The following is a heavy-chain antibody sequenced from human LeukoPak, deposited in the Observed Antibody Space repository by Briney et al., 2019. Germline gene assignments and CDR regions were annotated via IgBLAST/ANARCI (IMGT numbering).Heavy chain of an antibody. CDR3: AKGKDTYNYDSSGDYFGEY. CDR1: GFTFSSYA. CDR2: MSRSGSST. D-gene: IGHD3-22*01. V-gene: IGHV3-23*01. J-gene: IGHJ4*02. Sequence: GGSLRLSCAASGFTFSSYAMSWVRQAPGKGLEWVSAMSRSGSSTFYADSVKGRFIISRDNSKNTLYLQLNSLRAEDTAVYYCAKGKDTYNYDSSGDYFGEYWGQGTLVTVS.